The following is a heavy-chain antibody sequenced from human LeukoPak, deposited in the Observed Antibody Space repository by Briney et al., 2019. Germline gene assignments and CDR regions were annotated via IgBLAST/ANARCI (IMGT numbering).Heavy chain of an antibody. V-gene: IGHV3-30*07. D-gene: IGHD3-22*01. CDR3: AKVEEDYYDSSGYPRYFDY. CDR1: GFTLSSFA. J-gene: IGHJ4*02. Sequence: GGSPRLSCAASGFTLSSFAIYWVRQAPGKGLEWVAVISHDGSDDYYADSVKGRFTISRDNSKNTLYLQMNSLRAEDTAVYYCAKVEEDYYDSSGYPRYFDYWGQGTLVTVSS. CDR2: ISHDGSDD.